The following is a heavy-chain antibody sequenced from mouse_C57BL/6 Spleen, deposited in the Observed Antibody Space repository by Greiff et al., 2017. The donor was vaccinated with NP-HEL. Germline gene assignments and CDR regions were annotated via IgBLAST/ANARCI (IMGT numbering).Heavy chain of an antibody. CDR3: ASLRRRYAMDY. J-gene: IGHJ4*01. Sequence: QVQLKESGAELVKPGASVKMSCKASGYTFTSYWITWVKQRPGQGLEWIGDIYPGSGSTNYNEKFKSKATLTVDTSSSTAYMQLSSLTSEDSAVYYCASLRRRYAMDYWGQGTSVTVSS. CDR2: IYPGSGST. D-gene: IGHD1-2*01. CDR1: GYTFTSYW. V-gene: IGHV1-55*01.